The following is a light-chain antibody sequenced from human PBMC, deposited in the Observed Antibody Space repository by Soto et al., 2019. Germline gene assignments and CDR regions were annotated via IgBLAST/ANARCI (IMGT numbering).Light chain of an antibody. CDR2: DAS. CDR1: QSVSSY. V-gene: IGKV3-11*01. CDR3: QQRSNWPPVT. Sequence: EIVLTQSPATLSLSPGERATLSCRASQSVSSYLAWYQQKPGRPPRLLIYDASNRATGIPARFSGSGSGTDFTLTISSLEPEDFAVYYCQQRSNWPPVTFGQGTRLEIK. J-gene: IGKJ5*01.